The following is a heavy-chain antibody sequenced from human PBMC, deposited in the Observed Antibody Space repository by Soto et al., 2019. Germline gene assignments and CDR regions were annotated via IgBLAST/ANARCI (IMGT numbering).Heavy chain of an antibody. Sequence: QVQLVESGGGVVQPGRSLRLSCAASGFTFSSYGMHCVRQAPGKGLEWLSVISYDGSNKYYADPVKGRFAISRDNCKDTRYLQMNSLRAKDTDVYYCAKWGEELQNAIDYCGQGTLVTVSS. V-gene: IGHV3-30*18. J-gene: IGHJ4*02. CDR3: AKWGEELQNAIDY. CDR2: ISYDGSNK. CDR1: GFTFSSYG. D-gene: IGHD1-26*01.